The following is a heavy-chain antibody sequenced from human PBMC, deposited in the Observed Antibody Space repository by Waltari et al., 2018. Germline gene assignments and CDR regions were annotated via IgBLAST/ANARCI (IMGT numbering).Heavy chain of an antibody. CDR2: ISGSGGST. V-gene: IGHV3-23*01. J-gene: IGHJ4*02. CDR1: GFTFSNYG. CDR3: AKSECRSTTCYINC. D-gene: IGHD2-2*02. Sequence: GGGLVQPGGSLRLSCAASGFTFSNYGMSWVRQAPGKGLEWVSAISGSGGSTYYADSVKGRFTITRDKSENTLFLQMNSLRVEDTAMYYCAKSECRSTTCYINCWGQGTLVTVSS.